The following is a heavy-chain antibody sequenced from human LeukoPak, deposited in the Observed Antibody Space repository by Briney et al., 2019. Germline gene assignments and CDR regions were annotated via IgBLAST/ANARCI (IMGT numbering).Heavy chain of an antibody. V-gene: IGHV1-3*01. CDR2: INAGNGNT. J-gene: IGHJ5*02. D-gene: IGHD2-2*01. CDR1: GYTFTSYA. CDR3: ARSACSSTSCYRNWFDP. Sequence: ASVKVSCKASGYTFTSYAMHWVRQAPGQRLEWMGWINAGNGNTKYSQKFQGRVTITRDTSASTAYMELSSPRSEDTAVYYCARSACSSTSCYRNWFDPWGQGTLVTVSS.